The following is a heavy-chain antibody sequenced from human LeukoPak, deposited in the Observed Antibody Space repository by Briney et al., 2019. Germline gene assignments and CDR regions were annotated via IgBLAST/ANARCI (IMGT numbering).Heavy chain of an antibody. V-gene: IGHV3-21*01. J-gene: IGHJ4*02. CDR2: ISSSSSYM. CDR3: ARKCAGGSCYAFDY. D-gene: IGHD2-15*01. Sequence: GGSLRLSCAASGFTFHTYVMNWVRQAPGKGLEWVSSISSSSSYMYYADSVQGRFTISRDNAKNSLYLEMNSLRAEDTAVHYCARKCAGGSCYAFDYWGQGTLVTVSS. CDR1: GFTFHTYV.